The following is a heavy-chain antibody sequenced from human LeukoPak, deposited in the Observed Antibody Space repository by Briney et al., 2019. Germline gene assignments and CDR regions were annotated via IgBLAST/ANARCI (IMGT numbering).Heavy chain of an antibody. CDR2: IYTSGST. CDR3: ARDRGSGSYYLYWYFDL. Sequence: PSETLSLTCTVSGGSISSGSYYWSWLRQPAGKGLEWIGRIYTSGSTNYNPSRKSRVTISVDTSKNQFSLKLSSVTAADTAVYYCARDRGSGSYYLYWYFDLWGRGTLVTVSS. V-gene: IGHV4-61*02. D-gene: IGHD3-10*01. J-gene: IGHJ2*01. CDR1: GGSISSGSYY.